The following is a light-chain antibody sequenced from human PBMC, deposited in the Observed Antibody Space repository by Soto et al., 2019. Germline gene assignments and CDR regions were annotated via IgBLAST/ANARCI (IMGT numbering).Light chain of an antibody. J-gene: IGLJ2*01. CDR2: EVS. CDR1: SSDVGGYNY. CDR3: SSYTSSSTRV. Sequence: QSVLTQPPSASGSPGQSVTISCTGTSSDVGGYNYVSWYQQHPGKAPKLIIYEVSNRPSGVSNRFSGSKSGNTASLTISGLQAEDEADYYCSSYTSSSTRVFGGGTKLTVL. V-gene: IGLV2-14*01.